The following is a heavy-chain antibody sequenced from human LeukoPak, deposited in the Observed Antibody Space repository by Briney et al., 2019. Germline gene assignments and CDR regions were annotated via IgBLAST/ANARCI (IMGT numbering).Heavy chain of an antibody. CDR1: GFTFDDYA. Sequence: GGSLRLSCAASGFTFDDYAMHWLRQAPGKGLEWVSVISWNSGSIGHADSVKGRFTISRDNAKNSLYLQMNSLRAEDTALYYCAKSMVRGVIITLDYWGQGTLVTVSS. CDR2: ISWNSGSI. D-gene: IGHD3-10*01. V-gene: IGHV3-9*01. J-gene: IGHJ4*02. CDR3: AKSMVRGVIITLDY.